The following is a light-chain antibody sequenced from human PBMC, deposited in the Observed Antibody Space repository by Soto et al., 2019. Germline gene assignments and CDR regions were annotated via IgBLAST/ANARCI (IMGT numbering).Light chain of an antibody. CDR3: QHFGGSLPVT. V-gene: IGKV3-20*01. J-gene: IGKJ5*01. CDR2: HTS. CDR1: ESVNIMY. Sequence: EIVLTQSPXVLSLSSGERATLACRASESVNIMYLGWYQQKPGQAPRLIIFHTSLRPTGIPDRFSGSGSGTDFTLTISRLEPEDFAVYYCQHFGGSLPVTFGQGTRLEI.